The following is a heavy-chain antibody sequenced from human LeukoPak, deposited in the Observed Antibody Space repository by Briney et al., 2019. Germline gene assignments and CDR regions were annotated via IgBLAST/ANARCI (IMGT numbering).Heavy chain of an antibody. V-gene: IGHV4-4*07. Sequence: SETLSLTCSVSGGSIRSFYWTWVRQSAWKGLEWIGRVDTSGSTHYNPSLKGRATMSLDTSKYQFSLRLTSVTVADTAVYYCARGLGGPSYYMDVWGKGTPVTVSS. CDR2: VDTSGST. CDR3: ARGLGGPSYYMDV. D-gene: IGHD3-16*01. J-gene: IGHJ6*03. CDR1: GGSIRSFY.